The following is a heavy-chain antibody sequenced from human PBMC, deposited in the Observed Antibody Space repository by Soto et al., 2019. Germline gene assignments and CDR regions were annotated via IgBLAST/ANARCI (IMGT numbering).Heavy chain of an antibody. CDR1: GFTVRSNY. D-gene: IGHD7-27*01. Sequence: LRISCAASGFTVRSNYMSWVRQAPGKGLEWVSVIYSGGSTYYADSVKGRFTISRDNSKNTLYLQMNSLRAEDTAVYYCARDSANGAYYYYGMDVWGQGTTVTV. J-gene: IGHJ6*02. CDR3: ARDSANGAYYYYGMDV. V-gene: IGHV3-53*01. CDR2: IYSGGST.